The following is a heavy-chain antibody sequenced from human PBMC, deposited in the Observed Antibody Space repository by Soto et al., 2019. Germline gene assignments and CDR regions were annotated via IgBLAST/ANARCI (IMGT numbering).Heavy chain of an antibody. J-gene: IGHJ5*02. Sequence: PSETLSLTCTVSGGSISSSSYYWGWIRQPPGKGLEWIGSIYYSGSTYYNPSLKSRVTISVDTSKNQFSLKLSSVTAADTAVYYCSRYYDSSGYYYGGYNWFDPWGQGTLVTVSS. D-gene: IGHD3-22*01. CDR3: SRYYDSSGYYYGGYNWFDP. V-gene: IGHV4-39*01. CDR2: IYYSGST. CDR1: GGSISSSSYY.